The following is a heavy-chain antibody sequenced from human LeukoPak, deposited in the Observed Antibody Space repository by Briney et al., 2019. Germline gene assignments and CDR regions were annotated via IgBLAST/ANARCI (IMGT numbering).Heavy chain of an antibody. V-gene: IGHV1-2*02. CDR3: ARGMGVLVPAATWFHP. Sequence: ASVKVSCKASGYTFIAYYMHWVRQAPGQGLEWMGWINPNSGGTNYAQKFQGRVTTTRDTSISTAYMDLSRLRSDDTAVYYCARGMGVLVPAATWFHPWGQGTLVTVSS. J-gene: IGHJ5*02. CDR2: INPNSGGT. CDR1: GYTFIAYY. D-gene: IGHD2-2*01.